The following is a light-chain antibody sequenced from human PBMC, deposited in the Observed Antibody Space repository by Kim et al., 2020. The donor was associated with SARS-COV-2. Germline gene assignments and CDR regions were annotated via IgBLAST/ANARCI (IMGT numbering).Light chain of an antibody. CDR2: DVT. CDR1: SNDVGDYKY. Sequence: QSALTQPRSVSGSPGQSVTISCTGTSNDVGDYKYVSWYQQHPGKAPKLIIYDVTKRPSGVPGRFAGSKSGNTASLTVSGLQAEDEATYYCFSYAGNFETFVLFGGGTRLTVL. CDR3: FSYAGNFETFVL. V-gene: IGLV2-11*01. J-gene: IGLJ2*01.